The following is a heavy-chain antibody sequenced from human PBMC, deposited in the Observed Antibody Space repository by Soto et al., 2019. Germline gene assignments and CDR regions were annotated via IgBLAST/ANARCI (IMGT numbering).Heavy chain of an antibody. Sequence: ASVKVSCKASGYTFTSYAMHWVRQAPGQRLEWMGWINAGNGNTKYSQKFQGRVTITRDTSASTAYMELSSLRSEDTAVYYCARDGIHRFSPFDPWGQGTLVTVSS. CDR2: INAGNGNT. CDR3: ARDGIHRFSPFDP. V-gene: IGHV1-3*01. CDR1: GYTFTSYA. D-gene: IGHD3-3*01. J-gene: IGHJ5*02.